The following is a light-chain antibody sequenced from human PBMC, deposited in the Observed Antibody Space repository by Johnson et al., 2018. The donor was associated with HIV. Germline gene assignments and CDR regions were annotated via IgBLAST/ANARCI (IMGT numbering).Light chain of an antibody. CDR3: GTWDSSLSAGF. CDR1: SSNIGNNY. V-gene: IGLV1-51*01. CDR2: DNN. J-gene: IGLJ1*01. Sequence: QSVLTQPPSVSAAPGQKVTISCSGSSSNIGNNYVSWYQQLPGTAPKLLIYDNNKRPSGIPDRFSGSKSGTSATLGITGLQTGDEADYYCGTWDSSLSAGFFGAVTKVTFL.